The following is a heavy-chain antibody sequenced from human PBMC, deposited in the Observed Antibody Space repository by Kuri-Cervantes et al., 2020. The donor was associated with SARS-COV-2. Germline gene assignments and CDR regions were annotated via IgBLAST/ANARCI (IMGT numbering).Heavy chain of an antibody. V-gene: IGHV3-21*01. J-gene: IGHJ4*02. D-gene: IGHD5-18*01. CDR2: ISSSSSYI. CDR3: AREDSYGYGDY. CDR1: GFTFSSYS. Sequence: GESLKISCAASGFTFSSYSMNWVRQAPGKGLEWVSSISSSSSYIYYADSVKGRFTISRDNAKNSLYLQMNSLRAEDTVVYYCAREDSYGYGDYWGQGTLVTVSS.